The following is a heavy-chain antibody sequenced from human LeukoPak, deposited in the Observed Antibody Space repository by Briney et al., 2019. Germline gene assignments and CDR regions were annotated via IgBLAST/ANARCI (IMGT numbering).Heavy chain of an antibody. J-gene: IGHJ6*02. CDR3: ARAPRHCSSTSCCVDYYYYGMDV. D-gene: IGHD2-2*01. V-gene: IGHV1-18*01. CDR2: ISGYNGNT. CDR1: GYTFTSYG. Sequence: ASVKVSCKASGYTFTSYGISWVRQAPGQGLEWMGWISGYNGNTNYAQELQGRVTMTTDTSTSTAYMNLRSLRSDDTAVYYCARAPRHCSSTSCCVDYYYYGMDVWGQGTSVTVSS.